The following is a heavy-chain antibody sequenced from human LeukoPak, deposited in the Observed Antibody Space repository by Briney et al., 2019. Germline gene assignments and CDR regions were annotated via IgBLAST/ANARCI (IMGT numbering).Heavy chain of an antibody. J-gene: IGHJ4*02. Sequence: ASVKVSCKVSGYTLTELSMHWVRQAPGKGLEWMGGFDPEDGETIYAQKFQGRVTMTEDTSTDTAYMELSSLRSEDTAVYYCASASGSYYRYYFDYWGQGTLVTVSS. CDR1: GYTLTELS. CDR2: FDPEDGET. V-gene: IGHV1-24*01. CDR3: ASASGSYYRYYFDY. D-gene: IGHD3-10*01.